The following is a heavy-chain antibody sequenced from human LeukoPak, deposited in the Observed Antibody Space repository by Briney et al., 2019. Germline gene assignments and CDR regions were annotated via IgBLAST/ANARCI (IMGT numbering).Heavy chain of an antibody. Sequence: SETLSLTCTVSGGSISGYYWSWIRQPAGKGLEWIGRIYTSGSTNYNPSLKSRVTISVDKSKNQFSLKLSSVTAADTAVYYCARESYYYDSSGYPYWYFDLWGRGTLVTVSS. V-gene: IGHV4-4*07. CDR3: ARESYYYDSSGYPYWYFDL. D-gene: IGHD3-22*01. J-gene: IGHJ2*01. CDR2: IYTSGST. CDR1: GGSISGYY.